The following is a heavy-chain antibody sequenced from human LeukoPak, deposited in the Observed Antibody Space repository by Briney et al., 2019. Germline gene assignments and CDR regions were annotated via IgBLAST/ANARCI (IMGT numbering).Heavy chain of an antibody. D-gene: IGHD1-26*01. Sequence: PGGSLRLSCAASGFTFSSYAMHWVRQAPGKGLEWVAVISYDGSNKYYADSVKGRFTVSRDNPKNTLSLQMNSLRAEDTALYFCARDIWVGASYSGACDIWGQGTMVTVSS. CDR2: ISYDGSNK. V-gene: IGHV3-30*14. J-gene: IGHJ3*02. CDR3: ARDIWVGASYSGACDI. CDR1: GFTFSSYA.